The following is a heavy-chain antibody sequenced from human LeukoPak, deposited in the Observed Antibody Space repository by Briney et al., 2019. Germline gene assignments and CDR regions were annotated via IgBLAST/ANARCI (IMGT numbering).Heavy chain of an antibody. J-gene: IGHJ4*02. D-gene: IGHD5-18*01. Sequence: AASVKVSCKASGGTFSSYAISWVRQAPGQGLEWMGGNIPIFGTANYAQKFQGRVTITADESTSTAYMELSSLRSEDTAVYYCARGGDTAMVDRYYFDYWGQGTLVTVSS. CDR2: NIPIFGTA. CDR3: ARGGDTAMVDRYYFDY. CDR1: GGTFSSYA. V-gene: IGHV1-69*13.